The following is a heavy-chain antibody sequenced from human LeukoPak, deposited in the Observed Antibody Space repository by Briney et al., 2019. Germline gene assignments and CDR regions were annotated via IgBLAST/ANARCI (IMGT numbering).Heavy chain of an antibody. CDR3: ARGRMWYSSGWYYFDY. V-gene: IGHV4-34*01. CDR1: GGSFSGYY. D-gene: IGHD6-19*01. Sequence: SETLPLTCAVHGGSFSGYYWSWIRQPPGKGLEWIGEINHSGSTNYNPSLKSRVTISVDTSKNQFSLKLSSVTAADTAVYYCARGRMWYSSGWYYFDYWGQGTLVTVSS. CDR2: INHSGST. J-gene: IGHJ4*02.